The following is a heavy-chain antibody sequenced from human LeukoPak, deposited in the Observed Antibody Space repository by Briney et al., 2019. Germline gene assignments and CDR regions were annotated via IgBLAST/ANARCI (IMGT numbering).Heavy chain of an antibody. CDR3: ARGRPIFGVAYYMDV. J-gene: IGHJ6*03. CDR1: GGSFSGYY. V-gene: IGHV4-34*01. Sequence: PSETLSLTCAVYGGSFSGYYWSWIHQPPGKGLEWIGEINHSGSTNYNPSLKSRVTISVDTSKNQFSLKLSSVAAADTAVYYCARGRPIFGVAYYMDVWGKGTTVTVSS. D-gene: IGHD3-3*01. CDR2: INHSGST.